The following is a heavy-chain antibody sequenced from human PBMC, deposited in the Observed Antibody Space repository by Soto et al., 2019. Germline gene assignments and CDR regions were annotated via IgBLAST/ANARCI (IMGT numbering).Heavy chain of an antibody. J-gene: IGHJ6*02. CDR2: IYPGDSDT. CDR3: ARTSAAGKYYYGMDV. D-gene: IGHD6-13*01. Sequence: VESLKISCKGPGYSFTSYWIGWVRQMPGKGLEWMGIIYPGDSDTRYSPSFQGQVTISADKSISTAYLQWSSLKASDTAMYYCARTSAAGKYYYGMDVWGQGTTVTVSS. V-gene: IGHV5-51*01. CDR1: GYSFTSYW.